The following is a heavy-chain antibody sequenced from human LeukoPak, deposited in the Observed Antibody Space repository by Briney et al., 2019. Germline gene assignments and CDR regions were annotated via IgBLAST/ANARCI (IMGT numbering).Heavy chain of an antibody. CDR3: ARGRWLQYET. J-gene: IGHJ5*02. D-gene: IGHD5-24*01. CDR2: INQSGST. V-gene: IGHV4-34*01. CDR1: GECFSGDY. Sequence: SETLSLTCGVYGECFSGDYWSWIRQPPGKGLEWIGEINQSGSTNYIPSLKSRVTISVDTSKNQFSLKLISVTAADTAVYYCARGRWLQYETWGQGTLVTVSS.